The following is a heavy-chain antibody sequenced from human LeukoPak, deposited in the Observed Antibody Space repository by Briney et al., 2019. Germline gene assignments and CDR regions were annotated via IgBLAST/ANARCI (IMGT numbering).Heavy chain of an antibody. Sequence: GGSLRPSCAASGFTFSSYGMHWVRQAPGKGLEWVASISSVSTYIFHADSVKGRFTISRDNAKNSVYLQMNSLRAEDTAVYYCARGLDYYGSGNYQGYWGQGTLVTVSS. J-gene: IGHJ4*02. D-gene: IGHD3-10*01. CDR1: GFTFSSYG. CDR2: ISSVSTYI. CDR3: ARGLDYYGSGNYQGY. V-gene: IGHV3-21*01.